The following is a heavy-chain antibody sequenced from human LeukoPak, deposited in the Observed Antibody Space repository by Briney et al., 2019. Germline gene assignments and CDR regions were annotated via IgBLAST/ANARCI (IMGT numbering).Heavy chain of an antibody. CDR2: IWYDGSNK. Sequence: PGGSLRLSCAASGFTFSSYGMHWVRQAPGKGLEWVAVIWYDGSNKYYADSVKGRFTISRDNSKNTLYLQMSSLRAEDTAVYYCVKGYCSGGSCYSPFDYWGQGTRVTVSS. J-gene: IGHJ4*02. CDR1: GFTFSSYG. V-gene: IGHV3-30*02. D-gene: IGHD2-15*01. CDR3: VKGYCSGGSCYSPFDY.